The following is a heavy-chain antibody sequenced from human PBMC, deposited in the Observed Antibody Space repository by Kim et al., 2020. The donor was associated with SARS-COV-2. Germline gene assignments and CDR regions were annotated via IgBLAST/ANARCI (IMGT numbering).Heavy chain of an antibody. J-gene: IGHJ6*02. D-gene: IGHD3-16*01. CDR3: ARFVGLYGMDV. V-gene: IGHV3-48*04. Sequence: GGSLRLSCAASGFTFSSYSMNWVRQAPGKGLEWVSYISSSSSTIYYADSLKGRFTISRDNAKNSLYLQMNSLRAEDTAVYYCARFVGLYGMDVWGQGTTVTVSS. CDR2: ISSSSSTI. CDR1: GFTFSSYS.